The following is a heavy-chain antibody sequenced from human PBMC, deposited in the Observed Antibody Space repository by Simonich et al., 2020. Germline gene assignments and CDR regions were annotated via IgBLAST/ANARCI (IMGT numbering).Heavy chain of an antibody. CDR3: AKDLGERITMIVVVIDAFDI. CDR2: ISGSGGST. V-gene: IGHV3-23*01. J-gene: IGHJ3*02. D-gene: IGHD3-22*01. CDR1: GFTFSSYA. Sequence: GGGLVQPGGSLRLSCAASGFTFSSYAMIWVRQAPGKGLELVSAISGSGGSTYYADSVKGRFTISRDNTKNTLYLQMNSLRAEDTAGYYCAKDLGERITMIVVVIDAFDIWGQGTMVTVSS.